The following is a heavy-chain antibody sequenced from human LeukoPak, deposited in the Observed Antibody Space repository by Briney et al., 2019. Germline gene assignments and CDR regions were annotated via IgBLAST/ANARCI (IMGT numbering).Heavy chain of an antibody. CDR3: ARALRYCSGGSCYSPAYYYGMDV. J-gene: IGHJ6*02. D-gene: IGHD2-15*01. Sequence: SETLSLTCAVYGGSFSGYYWSWIRQPPGKRLEWIGEINHSGSTNYNPSLKSRVTISVDTSKNQFSLKLSSVTAADTAVYYCARALRYCSGGSCYSPAYYYGMDVWGQGITVTVSS. CDR1: GGSFSGYY. CDR2: INHSGST. V-gene: IGHV4-34*01.